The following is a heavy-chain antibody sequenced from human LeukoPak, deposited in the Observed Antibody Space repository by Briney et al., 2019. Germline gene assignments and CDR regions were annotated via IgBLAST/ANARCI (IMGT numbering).Heavy chain of an antibody. V-gene: IGHV4-31*03. CDR3: ARDRGGESGSYDY. Sequence: SETLSLTCTVSGGSISSGGYYWSWIRQHPGKGLEWIGYIYYSGSTYYNPSLKSRVTISVDTSKNQFSLKLSSVTAADTAVYYCARDRGGESGSYDYWGQGTLVTVPS. J-gene: IGHJ4*02. CDR1: GGSISSGGYY. D-gene: IGHD1-26*01. CDR2: IYYSGST.